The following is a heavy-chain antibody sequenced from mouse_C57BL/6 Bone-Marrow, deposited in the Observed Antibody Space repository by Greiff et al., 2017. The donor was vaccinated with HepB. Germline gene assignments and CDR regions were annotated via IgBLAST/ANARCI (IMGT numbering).Heavy chain of an antibody. D-gene: IGHD1-1*01. Sequence: EVKVVESGPGLAKPSQTLSLTCSVTGYSITSDYWNWVRKFPGNKLEYMGYISYSGSTYYNPSLKSRISITRDTSKNQYYLQLNSVTTEDTATYYCARCPYYGSSYWYFDVWGTGTTVTVSS. CDR1: GYSITSDY. CDR2: ISYSGST. CDR3: ARCPYYGSSYWYFDV. V-gene: IGHV3-8*01. J-gene: IGHJ1*03.